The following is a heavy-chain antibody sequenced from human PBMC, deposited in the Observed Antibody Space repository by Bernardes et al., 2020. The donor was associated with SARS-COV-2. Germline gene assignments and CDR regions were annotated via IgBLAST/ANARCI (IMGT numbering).Heavy chain of an antibody. CDR2: IDPKSGDT. V-gene: IGHV1-2*02. CDR3: ARAPSTFYGLDV. Sequence: ASAKVSCKASGYSFSAFYIYWVRQAPGQGLEWMGWIDPKSGDTNYAQKFQGGVILSRDTSISTAYMEMSRLTSDDTAVYYCARAPSTFYGLDVWGQGTTVTVSS. J-gene: IGHJ6*02. CDR1: GYSFSAFY.